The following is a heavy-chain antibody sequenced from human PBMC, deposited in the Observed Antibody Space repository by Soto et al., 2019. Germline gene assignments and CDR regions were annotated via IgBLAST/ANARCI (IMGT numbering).Heavy chain of an antibody. J-gene: IGHJ4*02. CDR2: ISYDGSNK. V-gene: IGHV3-30-3*01. Sequence: QVQLVESGGGVVQPGRSLRLSCAASGFTFSSYAMHWVRQAPGKGLEWVAVISYDGSNKYYADSVKGRFTISRDNSKNTLSLQMNSLRAEDTAVYYCERTIAAVDWGQGTLITVSS. D-gene: IGHD6-13*01. CDR1: GFTFSSYA. CDR3: ERTIAAVD.